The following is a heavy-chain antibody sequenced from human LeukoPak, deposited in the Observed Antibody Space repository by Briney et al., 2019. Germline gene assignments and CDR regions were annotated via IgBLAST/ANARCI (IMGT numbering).Heavy chain of an antibody. Sequence: GGSLRLSCTYSGFTSRFLGMSWIRQAPGKGLEWVSGTSGSGGSEYYADSVKGRFTISRDNSKNTLYLQMNSLRAEDTAVYYCAKVQWAARGAFDIWGQGTMVTVSS. V-gene: IGHV3-23*01. CDR2: TSGSGGSE. J-gene: IGHJ3*02. CDR1: GFTSRFLG. CDR3: AKVQWAARGAFDI. D-gene: IGHD6-6*01.